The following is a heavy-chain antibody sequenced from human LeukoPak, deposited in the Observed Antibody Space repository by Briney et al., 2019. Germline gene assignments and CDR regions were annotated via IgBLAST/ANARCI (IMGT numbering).Heavy chain of an antibody. J-gene: IGHJ4*02. D-gene: IGHD5-18*01. V-gene: IGHV4-34*01. CDR2: INRSGST. CDR1: GGSFSGYY. CDR3: ARAQRGRRGYSTFDY. Sequence: SETLSLTCAVYGGSFSGYYWSWIRQPPGKGLEWIGEINRSGSTNYNPSLKSRVTISVDTSKNQFSLKLSSVTAADTAVYYCARAQRGRRGYSTFDYWGQGTLVTVSS.